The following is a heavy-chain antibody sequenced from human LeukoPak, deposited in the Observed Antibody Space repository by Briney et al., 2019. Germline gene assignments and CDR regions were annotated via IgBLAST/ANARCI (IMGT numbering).Heavy chain of an antibody. CDR2: ISYDGSNK. Sequence: QPGGSLRLSCAASGFTFSSYAMHWVRQAPGKGLEWVAVISYDGSNKYYADSVKGRFTISRDNSKNTLYLQMNSLRAEDTAVYYCARDGADIIVVVPAPPDYWGQGTLVTVSS. J-gene: IGHJ4*02. D-gene: IGHD2-21*01. CDR1: GFTFSSYA. CDR3: ARDGADIIVVVPAPPDY. V-gene: IGHV3-30-3*01.